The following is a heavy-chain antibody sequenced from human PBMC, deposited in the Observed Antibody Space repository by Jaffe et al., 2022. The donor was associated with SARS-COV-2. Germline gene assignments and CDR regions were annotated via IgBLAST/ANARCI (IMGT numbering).Heavy chain of an antibody. J-gene: IGHJ6*02. V-gene: IGHV3-48*03. CDR2: ISSSGSTI. Sequence: EVQLVESGGGLVQPGGSLRLSCAASGFTFSSYEMNWVRQAPGKGLEWVSYISSSGSTIYYADSVKGRFTISRDNAKNSLYLQMNSLRAEDTAVYYCARDLVDCGGDCSVYYYYGMDVWGQGTTVTVSS. CDR1: GFTFSSYE. CDR3: ARDLVDCGGDCSVYYYYGMDV. D-gene: IGHD2-21*02.